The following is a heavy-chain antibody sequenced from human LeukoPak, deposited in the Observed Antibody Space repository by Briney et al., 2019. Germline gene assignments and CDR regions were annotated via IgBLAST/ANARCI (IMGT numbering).Heavy chain of an antibody. CDR1: GFTFSSYA. CDR3: ARALTRGIVVVPAAIGY. Sequence: GGSLRLSCAASGFTFSSYAMSWVRQAPGDGLVWVSRINSVGRNTSYADSVKGRFTISRDNAKNTLYLQMNSLRAEDTAMYYCARALTRGIVVVPAAIGYWGQGALVTVSS. D-gene: IGHD2-2*01. J-gene: IGHJ4*02. CDR2: INSVGRNT. V-gene: IGHV3-74*01.